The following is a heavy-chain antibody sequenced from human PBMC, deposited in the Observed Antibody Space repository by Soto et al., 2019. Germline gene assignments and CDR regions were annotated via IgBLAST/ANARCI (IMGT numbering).Heavy chain of an antibody. J-gene: IGHJ4*02. Sequence: PGESLKISCKGSGYIFASHWVAWGRQMPEKGLEWIGTIYPGDSDTKYSSAFRGHVTISADTSVSTAYLQWRSLEATDSAIYCCARYSGSYWHYLDFWGQGTLVTVSS. CDR1: GYIFASHW. CDR2: IYPGDSDT. V-gene: IGHV5-51*01. D-gene: IGHD1-26*01. CDR3: ARYSGSYWHYLDF.